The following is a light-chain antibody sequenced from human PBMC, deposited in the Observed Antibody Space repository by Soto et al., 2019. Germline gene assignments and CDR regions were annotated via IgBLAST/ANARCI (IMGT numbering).Light chain of an antibody. CDR2: EVN. Sequence: ALAQPPSASGSPGQSVTISCTGSSSDVGAYNYVSWYQQHPGKAPKLLIYEVNKRPSGVPGRFSGSKSDNTASLTVSGLQGDDEADYYCSSYAGRNNFVVFGGGTKVTAL. CDR3: SSYAGRNNFVV. CDR1: SSDVGAYNY. J-gene: IGLJ2*01. V-gene: IGLV2-8*01.